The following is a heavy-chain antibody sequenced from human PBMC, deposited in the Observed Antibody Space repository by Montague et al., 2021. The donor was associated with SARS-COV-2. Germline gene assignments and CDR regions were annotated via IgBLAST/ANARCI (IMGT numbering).Heavy chain of an antibody. CDR1: GFTFGSYN. J-gene: IGHJ4*02. D-gene: IGHD1-26*01. CDR2: ISSSGSDI. V-gene: IGHV3-21*01. CDR3: AAHGDY. Sequence: SLRLSCAASGFTFGSYNMHWVRQAPGKGLEWVSSISSSGSDIHYADSVKGRFTISRDNARNSLYLQMNSLTAEDTAVYYCAAHGDYWGQGILVTVSS.